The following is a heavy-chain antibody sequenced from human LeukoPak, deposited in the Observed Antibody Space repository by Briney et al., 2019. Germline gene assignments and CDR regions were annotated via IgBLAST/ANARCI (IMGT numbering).Heavy chain of an antibody. CDR1: GFTFSSYA. V-gene: IGHV3-23*01. D-gene: IGHD4-17*01. J-gene: IGHJ3*02. Sequence: PGGSLRLSCAASGFTFSSYAMSWVRQAPGKGLEWVSAISGSGGSTYYADSVKGRFTISRDNSKNTLYLQMNSLRAEDTAVYYCAKVGFGSTTVTTGVSAFDIWGQGTMVTVSS. CDR3: AKVGFGSTTVTTGVSAFDI. CDR2: ISGSGGST.